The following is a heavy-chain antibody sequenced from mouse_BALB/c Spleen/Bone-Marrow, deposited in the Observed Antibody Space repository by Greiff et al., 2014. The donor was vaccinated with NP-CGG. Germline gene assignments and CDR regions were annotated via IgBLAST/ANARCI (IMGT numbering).Heavy chain of an antibody. J-gene: IGHJ2*01. V-gene: IGHV1S127*01. CDR1: GYSFTNYW. D-gene: IGHD2-4*01. CDR3: ARYDYGLDY. CDR2: IDPSDSET. Sequence: QVQLQQSGPQLVRPGASVKISCKASGYSFTNYWMRWVKQRPGQGLEWIGMIDPSDSETRLNQKFKDKATLTVDKSSITAYMQLSSPTSEDSAVYYCARYDYGLDYWGQDTTLTVSS.